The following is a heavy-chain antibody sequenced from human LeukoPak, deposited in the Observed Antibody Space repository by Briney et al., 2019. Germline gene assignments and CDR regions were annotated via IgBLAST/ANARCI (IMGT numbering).Heavy chain of an antibody. Sequence: ASVKVSCKASGYTFTGYYMHWVRQAPGQGLEWMGWINPNSGGTNYAQKFQGRVTMTRDTSISTAYMELSRLRSDDTAVYYCAVIAAAYRGNNDAFDIWGQGTMVTVSS. CDR1: GYTFTGYY. V-gene: IGHV1-2*02. CDR2: INPNSGGT. J-gene: IGHJ3*02. D-gene: IGHD6-13*01. CDR3: AVIAAAYRGNNDAFDI.